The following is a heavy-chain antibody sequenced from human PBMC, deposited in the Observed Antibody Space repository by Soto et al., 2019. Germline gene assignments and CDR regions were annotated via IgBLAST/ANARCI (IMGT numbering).Heavy chain of an antibody. CDR2: IYYSGST. Sequence: SRTLSLTCTVSGGSISSYYWSWIRQPPGKGLEWIGYIYYSGSTNYNPSLKSRVTISVDTSKNQFSLNLSSVTPEDTAVYYCVRVNSGRNWFDPCGQGTLVTVSS. V-gene: IGHV4-59*01. CDR1: GGSISSYY. J-gene: IGHJ5*02. CDR3: VRVNSGRNWFDP. D-gene: IGHD6-19*01.